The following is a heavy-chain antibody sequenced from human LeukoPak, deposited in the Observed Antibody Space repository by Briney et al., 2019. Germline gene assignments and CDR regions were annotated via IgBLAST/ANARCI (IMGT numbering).Heavy chain of an antibody. D-gene: IGHD3-22*01. CDR3: AKAHYYDSSGYHLESFQH. Sequence: GGSLRLSCAASGFTFSSYGMHWVRQAPGKGLEWVAVIWYDGSNKYYADSVKGRFTVSRYNSKTPLYLQMNSLRAEDTAVYYCAKAHYYDSSGYHLESFQHRGQGTLVTVSS. CDR1: GFTFSSYG. V-gene: IGHV3-33*06. J-gene: IGHJ1*01. CDR2: IWYDGSNK.